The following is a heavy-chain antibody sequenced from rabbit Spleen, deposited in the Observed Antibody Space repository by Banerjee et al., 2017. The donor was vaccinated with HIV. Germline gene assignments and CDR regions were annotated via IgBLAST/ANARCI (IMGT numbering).Heavy chain of an antibody. CDR1: GFSFNEFSFNSGYD. CDR2: IHGGSRNNI. J-gene: IGHJ4*01. D-gene: IGHD4-2*01. CDR3: ARDPAGRKDFNL. V-gene: IGHV1S40*01. Sequence: QSLEESGGGLVKPGASLTLTCKASGFSFNEFSFNSGYDMCWVRQAPGKGLEWNACIHGGSRNNIYYASGAKGRFTISKTSSTSVTLQMTSLTVADTATYFCARDPAGRKDFNLWGPGTLVTVS.